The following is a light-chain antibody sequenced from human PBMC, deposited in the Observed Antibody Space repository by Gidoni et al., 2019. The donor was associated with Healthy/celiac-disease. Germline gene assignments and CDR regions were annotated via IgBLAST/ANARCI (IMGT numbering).Light chain of an antibody. CDR2: AAS. J-gene: IGKJ2*01. CDR3: QQNYNTPYT. V-gene: IGKV1-39*01. Sequence: DIQITQSPSSLSASVGDRVTITCRASQSISNYFNWYQVKAGKAPKLLIYAASSLQSGVPSRFSGSGSGTDFTLTISSLQPEDSATYYCQQNYNTPYTFGQGTNLEIK. CDR1: QSISNY.